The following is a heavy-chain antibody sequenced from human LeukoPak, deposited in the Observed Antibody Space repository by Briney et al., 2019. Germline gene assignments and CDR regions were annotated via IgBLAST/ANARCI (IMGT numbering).Heavy chain of an antibody. V-gene: IGHV3-7*01. CDR3: ARSPDGFDY. CDR2: IRQDGSEK. J-gene: IGHJ4*02. Sequence: GGSLRLSRAASGFTFTDYWMSWVRQAPGKGLEWVANIRQDGSEKFYVDSVKGRFTISRDNAKNSLYLQMNSLRAEDTAVYYCARSPDGFDYWGQGTLVTVSS. CDR1: GFTFTDYW.